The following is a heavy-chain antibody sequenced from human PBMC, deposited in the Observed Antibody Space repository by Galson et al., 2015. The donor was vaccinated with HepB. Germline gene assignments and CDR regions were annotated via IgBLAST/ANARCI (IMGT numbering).Heavy chain of an antibody. V-gene: IGHV3-53*01. J-gene: IGHJ4*02. Sequence: SLRLSCAVSGFSVSGNYMTWVRQAPGKGLECVAHIYSGGNTYYADSVKGRFTVSRDNSKNTLYLQMNSLRAEDAAVYYCARGLVSSGYYGDYWGQGTLVTVSS. CDR3: ARGLVSSGYYGDY. CDR2: IYSGGNT. CDR1: GFSVSGNY. D-gene: IGHD3-22*01.